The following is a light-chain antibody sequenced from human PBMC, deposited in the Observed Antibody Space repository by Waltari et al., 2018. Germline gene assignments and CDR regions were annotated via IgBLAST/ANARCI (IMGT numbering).Light chain of an antibody. CDR1: QSISRSY. V-gene: IGKV3-20*01. J-gene: IGKJ2*01. CDR2: ATS. Sequence: EIVLTQSPGTLPLSPGERATLPCRASQSISRSYLAWYQQKPGQAPRLLIYATSSRSTGIPDRFSGSGSGTDFTLTISRLEPEDFAVYYCHQYRSSPGYTFGQGTKLEI. CDR3: HQYRSSPGYT.